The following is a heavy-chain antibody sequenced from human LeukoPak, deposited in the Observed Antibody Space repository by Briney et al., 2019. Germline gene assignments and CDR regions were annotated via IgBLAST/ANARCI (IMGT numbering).Heavy chain of an antibody. CDR3: AIGDWRDRYCSSTSCYHFDY. V-gene: IGHV1-69*13. D-gene: IGHD2-2*01. CDR2: IIPIFGTA. CDR1: GGTFSSYA. J-gene: IGHJ4*02. Sequence: ASVKVSCKASGGTFSSYAISWVLQAPGHGLEWMGGIIPIFGTANYAQKFQGRVTITADESTSTAYMELSSLRSEDTAVYYCAIGDWRDRYCSSTSCYHFDYWGQGTLVTVSS.